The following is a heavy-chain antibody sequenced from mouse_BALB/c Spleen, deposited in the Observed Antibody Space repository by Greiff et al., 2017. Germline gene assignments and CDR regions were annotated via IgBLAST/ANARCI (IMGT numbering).Heavy chain of an antibody. CDR2: IRNKANGYTT. CDR3: AREKGYD. J-gene: IGHJ3*01. Sequence: EVQLQESGGGLVQPGGSLRLSCATSGFTFTDYYMSWVRQPPGKALEWLGFIRNKANGYTTEYSASVKGRFTISRDNSQSILYLQMNTLRAEDSATYYCAREKGYDWGQGTLVTVSA. CDR1: GFTFTDYY. V-gene: IGHV7-3*02.